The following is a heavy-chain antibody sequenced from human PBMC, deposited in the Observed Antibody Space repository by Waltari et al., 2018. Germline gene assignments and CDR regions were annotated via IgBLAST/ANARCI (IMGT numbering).Heavy chain of an antibody. J-gene: IGHJ4*02. D-gene: IGHD7-27*01. CDR3: ARVGGAALTEGFDY. CDR1: GCTFSTYS. CDR2: ITSRSSTI. Sequence: EVQLVQSGGALVQPGGSLRLSCAASGCTFSTYSMAWVRQAPGKGLEWFSYITSRSSTIYYADSVRGRFTTSRDNAKNSLYLQMNSLRVEDTAVYYCARVGGAALTEGFDYWGQGTLVTVAS. V-gene: IGHV3-48*01.